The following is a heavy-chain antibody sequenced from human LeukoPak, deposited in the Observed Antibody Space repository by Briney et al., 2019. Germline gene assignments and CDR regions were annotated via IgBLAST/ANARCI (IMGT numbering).Heavy chain of an antibody. CDR1: GYTFTGHY. V-gene: IGHV1-2*02. CDR2: INPNSGDT. Sequence: ASVKVSCKASGYTFTGHYMHWVRQVPGQGLEWMGWINPNSGDTNYAQKFQGRVTMTRDTSVSTAYMELSRLTSDDTAVYYCVREGSSWSLSWLDPWGQGTRVTVSS. D-gene: IGHD6-13*01. CDR3: VREGSSWSLSWLDP. J-gene: IGHJ5*02.